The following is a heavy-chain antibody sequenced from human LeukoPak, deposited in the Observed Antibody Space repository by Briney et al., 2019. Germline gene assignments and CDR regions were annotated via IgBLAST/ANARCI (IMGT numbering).Heavy chain of an antibody. J-gene: IGHJ4*02. CDR1: GFTFSSYA. Sequence: GGSLRLSCAASGFTFSSYAMSWVRQAPGKGLEWVSAISGSGGSTYYADSVKGRFTISRDNSKNTLYLQMNSLRAEDTAVYYCAKDRSYYYDSSGYYYFDYWGQGTLVTVSS. CDR3: AKDRSYYYDSSGYYYFDY. D-gene: IGHD3-22*01. V-gene: IGHV3-23*01. CDR2: ISGSGGST.